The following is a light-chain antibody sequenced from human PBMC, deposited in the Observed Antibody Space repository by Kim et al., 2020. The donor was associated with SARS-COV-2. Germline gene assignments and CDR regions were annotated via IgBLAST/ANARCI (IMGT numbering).Light chain of an antibody. J-gene: IGLJ7*01. CDR1: GRLACKY. CDR3: QSSTAAGVI. CDR2: DGN. Sequence: SAGKAITYACRGRLACKYWHGYQRRPGSAPTNVIYDGNQRRAGGPGRFSGAIDISSNSAYLTISGLNTEDEADYYCQSSTAAGVIFGGGTQLTVL. V-gene: IGLV6-57*02.